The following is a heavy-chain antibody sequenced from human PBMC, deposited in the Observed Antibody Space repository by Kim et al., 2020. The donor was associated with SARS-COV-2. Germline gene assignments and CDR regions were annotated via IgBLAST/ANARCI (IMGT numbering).Heavy chain of an antibody. CDR3: ARASVGAKYFQH. J-gene: IGHJ1*01. CDR1: GFTFSSYA. CDR2: ISYDGSNK. D-gene: IGHD1-26*01. Sequence: GSLRLSCAASGFTFSSYAMHWVRQAPGKGLEWVAVISYDGSNKYYADSVKGRFTISRDNSKNTLYLQMNSLRAEDTAVYYCARASVGAKYFQHWGQGTLVTVSS. V-gene: IGHV3-30*04.